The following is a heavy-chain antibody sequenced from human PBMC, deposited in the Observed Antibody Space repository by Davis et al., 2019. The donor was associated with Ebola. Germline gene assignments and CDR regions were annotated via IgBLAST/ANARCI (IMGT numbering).Heavy chain of an antibody. CDR3: AKVWDIVAEAFDY. J-gene: IGHJ4*02. CDR1: GFTFSSYA. D-gene: IGHD5-12*01. V-gene: IGHV3-30-3*01. Sequence: GESLKISCAASGFTFSSYAMHWVRQAPGKGLEWVAVISYDGSNKYYADSVKGRFTISRDNSKNIVYLQMNSLRAEDTAIYYCAKVWDIVAEAFDYWGQGTLVTVSS. CDR2: ISYDGSNK.